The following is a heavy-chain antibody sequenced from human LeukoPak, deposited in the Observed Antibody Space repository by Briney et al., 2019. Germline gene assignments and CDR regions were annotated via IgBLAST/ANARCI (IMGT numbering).Heavy chain of an antibody. CDR3: ASLVQTTATGPNTH. V-gene: IGHV1-2*02. J-gene: IGHJ4*02. CDR2: VNPNSGDT. Sequence: ASVKVSCKASGYTFTGYYMHWVRQAPGQGLEWMGWVNPNSGDTTYAQKFQGRVTMTRDTSISTAYMELRSLRSNDTAIYYCASLVQTTATGPNTHWGQGTLVTVSS. D-gene: IGHD1/OR15-1a*01. CDR1: GYTFTGYY.